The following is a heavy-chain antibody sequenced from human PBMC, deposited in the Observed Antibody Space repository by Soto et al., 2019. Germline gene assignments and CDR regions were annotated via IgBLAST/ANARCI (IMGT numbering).Heavy chain of an antibody. Sequence: GASVKVSCKASGYTFNNYYMHWVRQAPGQGLEWMGVINPTGARAIQAHKLHDRLTMTRDTPTSTVYMELSSLRPEDTAVYYCARGGNSSFSWFDHWGQGSLVTVSS. CDR2: INPTGARA. J-gene: IGHJ5*02. D-gene: IGHD6-6*01. CDR1: GYTFNNYY. CDR3: ARGGNSSFSWFDH. V-gene: IGHV1-46*02.